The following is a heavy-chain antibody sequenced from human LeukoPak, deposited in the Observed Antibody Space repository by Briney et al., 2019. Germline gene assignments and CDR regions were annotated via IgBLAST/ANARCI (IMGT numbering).Heavy chain of an antibody. Sequence: PSETLSLTCTVSGGSISSSSYYWGWIRQPPGKGLEWFGSIYYSGSTYYNPSLKSRVTISVDTSKNQFSLKLSSVTAADTAVYYCARRWRYSSGYPDYWGQGTLVTVSS. D-gene: IGHD3-22*01. J-gene: IGHJ4*02. CDR1: GGSISSSSYY. CDR2: IYYSGST. CDR3: ARRWRYSSGYPDY. V-gene: IGHV4-39*01.